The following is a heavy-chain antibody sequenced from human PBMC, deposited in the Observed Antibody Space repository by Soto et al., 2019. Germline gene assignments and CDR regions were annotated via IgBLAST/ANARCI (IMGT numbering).Heavy chain of an antibody. CDR2: INHSGST. CDR1: GGSFSGYY. J-gene: IGHJ4*02. D-gene: IGHD3-10*01. V-gene: IGHV4-34*01. Sequence: SETLSLTCAVYGGSFSGYYWSWIRQPPGKGLEWIGEINHSGSTNYNPSLKSRVTISVDTSKNQFSLKLSSVTAADTAVYYCARERGVLLWFGELQYFDYWGKGTLVTVS. CDR3: ARERGVLLWFGELQYFDY.